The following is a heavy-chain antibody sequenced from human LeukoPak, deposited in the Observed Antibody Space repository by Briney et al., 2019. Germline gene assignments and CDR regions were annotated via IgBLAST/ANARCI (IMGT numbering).Heavy chain of an antibody. J-gene: IGHJ4*02. CDR1: GFTFSSYG. CDR2: ISYDGSNK. Sequence: GGSLRLSCAASGFTFSSYGMHWVRQAPGKGLEWVAVISYDGSNKCYADSVKGRFTISRDNSKNTLYLQMNSLRVEDTAVYYCAKDRYYYDSSGEFDYWGQGTLVTVSS. V-gene: IGHV3-30*18. CDR3: AKDRYYYDSSGEFDY. D-gene: IGHD3-22*01.